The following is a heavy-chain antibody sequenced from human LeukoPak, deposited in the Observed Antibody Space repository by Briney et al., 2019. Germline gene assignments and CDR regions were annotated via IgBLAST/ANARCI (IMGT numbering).Heavy chain of an antibody. V-gene: IGHV4-39*07. D-gene: IGHD3-10*01. CDR1: GGSISSSSYY. CDR2: IYYSGST. J-gene: IGHJ5*02. Sequence: PSETLSLTCTVSGGSISSSSYYWGWIRQPPGKGLEWIGSIYYSGSTYYNPSLKSRVTISVDASKNQFSLKLSSVTAADTAVFYCARDVTYYYGSGSLNWFDPWGQGTLVIVSS. CDR3: ARDVTYYYGSGSLNWFDP.